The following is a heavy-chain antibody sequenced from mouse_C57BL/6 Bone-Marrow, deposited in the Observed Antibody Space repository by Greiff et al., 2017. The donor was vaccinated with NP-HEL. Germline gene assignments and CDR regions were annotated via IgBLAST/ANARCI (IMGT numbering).Heavy chain of an antibody. J-gene: IGHJ4*01. D-gene: IGHD2-2*01. CDR1: GFSFNTYA. V-gene: IGHV10-1*01. CDR3: VRMVTRGHYYAMDY. Sequence: DVKLQESGGGLVQPKGSLKLSCAASGFSFNTYAMNWVRQAPGKGLEWVARIRSKSNNYATYYADSVKDRFTISRDDSESMLYLQMNNLKTEDTAMYYCVRMVTRGHYYAMDYWGQGTSVTVSS. CDR2: IRSKSNNYAT.